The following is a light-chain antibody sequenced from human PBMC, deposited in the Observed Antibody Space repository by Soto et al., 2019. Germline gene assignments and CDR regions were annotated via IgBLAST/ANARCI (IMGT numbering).Light chain of an antibody. V-gene: IGKV3-15*01. CDR3: QQYNNWPLT. Sequence: VLTQSPAALSVSPGERATLSCRASQSVSSNLAWYQQKPGQAPRLLIYGASTRATGIPARFSGSGSGTEFTLTISSLQSEDFAVYYCQQYNNWPLTFGGGTKVDIK. CDR1: QSVSSN. J-gene: IGKJ4*01. CDR2: GAS.